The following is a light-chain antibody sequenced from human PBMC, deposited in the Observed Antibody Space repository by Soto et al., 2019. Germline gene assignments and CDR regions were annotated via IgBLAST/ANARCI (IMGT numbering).Light chain of an antibody. J-gene: IGKJ1*01. CDR1: QSINNW. CDR2: KAY. Sequence: GDRVTITCRASQSINNWLAWYQQKPGKAPKLPIYKAYTLKSGVPSRFSGSGSGTEFTLTISSLQPDDFATYXXQXXXXXRXFXXGTKVDIK. CDR3: QXXXXXRX. V-gene: IGKV1-5*03.